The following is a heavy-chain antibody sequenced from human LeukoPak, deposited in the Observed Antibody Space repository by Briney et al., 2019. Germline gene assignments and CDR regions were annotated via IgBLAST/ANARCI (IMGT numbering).Heavy chain of an antibody. V-gene: IGHV3-48*03. CDR3: ARETDSTLFDY. J-gene: IGHJ4*02. CDR1: GFTFSNYE. CDR2: ITTSDRTI. D-gene: IGHD2-2*01. Sequence: GGSLRLSCAASGFTFSNYEMNWVRQAPRKGLEWVSYITTSDRTIYYADSVKGRFTISRDNAKNLLYLQMNSLRAEDTAVYYCARETDSTLFDYWGQGTLVTVSS.